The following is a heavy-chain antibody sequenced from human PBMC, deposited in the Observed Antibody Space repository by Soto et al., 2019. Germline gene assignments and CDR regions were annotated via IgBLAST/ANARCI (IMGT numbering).Heavy chain of an antibody. CDR3: ARPTYYYGSGSYPAQFDY. V-gene: IGHV5-51*01. D-gene: IGHD3-10*01. CDR1: GYSFTSYW. Sequence: GESLKISCKGSGYSFTSYWIGWVRQMPGKGLEWMGIIYPGDSDTRYSPSFQGQVTISADKSISTAYLQWSSLKASDTAMYYCARPTYYYGSGSYPAQFDYWGQGTLVTVS. J-gene: IGHJ4*02. CDR2: IYPGDSDT.